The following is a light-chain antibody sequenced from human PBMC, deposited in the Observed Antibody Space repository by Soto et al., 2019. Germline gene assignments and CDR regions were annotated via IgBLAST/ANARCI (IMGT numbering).Light chain of an antibody. Sequence: QAVVTQPASVSGSPGQSIAISCTGTSSDVGGYNYVSWYQHHPGKAPKVVIYDVSSRPSGVSDRFSGSKSGNTASLTISGLQAEDEADYYCSSYASATTPVFGGGTKVTVL. J-gene: IGLJ3*02. CDR1: SSDVGGYNY. CDR3: SSYASATTPV. V-gene: IGLV2-14*03. CDR2: DVS.